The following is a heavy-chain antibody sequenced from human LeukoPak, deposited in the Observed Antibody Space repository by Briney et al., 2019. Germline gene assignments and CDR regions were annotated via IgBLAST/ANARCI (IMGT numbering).Heavy chain of an antibody. CDR3: ARAGQPDPLRYYYMDV. CDR1: GYTFTSYA. V-gene: IGHV7-4-1*02. Sequence: ASVKVSCKASGYTFTSYAMNWVRQAPGQGLEWMGWINTNTGNPTYAQGFTGRFVFSLDTSVSTAYLQISSLKAEDTAVYYCARAGQPDPLRYYYMDVWGQGTLVTVSS. D-gene: IGHD1-1*01. J-gene: IGHJ6*03. CDR2: INTNTGNP.